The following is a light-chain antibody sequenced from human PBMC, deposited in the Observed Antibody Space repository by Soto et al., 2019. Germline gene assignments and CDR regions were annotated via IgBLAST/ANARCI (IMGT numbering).Light chain of an antibody. CDR1: QSFRGL. CDR3: QQRHMWPIT. J-gene: IGKJ5*01. V-gene: IGKV3-11*01. CDR2: DAY. Sequence: EVVLTQSPVTLSLSRGERATLSCMASQSFRGLLAWYQQKPGQAPRLLIYDAYNRATGIPPRFSGSGSGTDFTLTISSLEPEDSAVYYCQQRHMWPITFGQGTRLEIK.